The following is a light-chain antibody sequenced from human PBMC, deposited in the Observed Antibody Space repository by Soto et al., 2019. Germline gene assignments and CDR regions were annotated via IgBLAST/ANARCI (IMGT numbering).Light chain of an antibody. CDR1: QSLSSN. CDR3: QLYNTLPLT. J-gene: IGKJ3*01. V-gene: IGKV3-15*01. Sequence: ETVMTQSPATLSVSPGERPTLSCRASQSLSSNLAWYQQKPGQAPRLLIDDASTRATGIPARFSGSGSGTEFTLTISSLQSEDCAVYYCQLYNTLPLTFGPGTKVDIK. CDR2: DAS.